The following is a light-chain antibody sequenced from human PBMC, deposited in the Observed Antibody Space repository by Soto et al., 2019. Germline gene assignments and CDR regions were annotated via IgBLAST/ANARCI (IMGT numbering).Light chain of an antibody. Sequence: DIQLTQSPSFLSASVGDRVTITCRASQGISSNLAWYQQKPGKAPNLLISAASTLQSRVPSRFSGSGSGTEFTLTISSLQPEDFATYYCQQLNSYPRTFGQGTKV. CDR2: AAS. V-gene: IGKV1-9*01. CDR1: QGISSN. CDR3: QQLNSYPRT. J-gene: IGKJ1*01.